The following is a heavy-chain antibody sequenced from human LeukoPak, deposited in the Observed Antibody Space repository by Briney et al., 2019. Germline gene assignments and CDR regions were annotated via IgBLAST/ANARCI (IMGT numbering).Heavy chain of an antibody. V-gene: IGHV3-23*01. CDR3: AKAGIAVPATPEY. D-gene: IGHD6-19*01. CDR1: GFTLSSYA. J-gene: IGHJ4*02. Sequence: GGSLRLSSAASGFTLSSYAMNWVRQAPGKGLEWVSVISSSGGTTYYSDSVKGRFIISRDNSKNTLYLQMNSLRAEDTAVYYCAKAGIAVPATPEYCGQGTQVTVSS. CDR2: ISSSGGTT.